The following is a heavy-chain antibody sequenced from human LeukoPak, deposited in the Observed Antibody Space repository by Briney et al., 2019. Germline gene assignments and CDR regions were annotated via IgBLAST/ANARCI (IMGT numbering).Heavy chain of an antibody. CDR2: ISGSGGST. D-gene: IGHD5-18*01. Sequence: GGSLRLSCAASGFSFSNSAMSWVRQTPGKGLEWVSAISGSGGSTYYADSVKGRFTISRDNSKNTLYLQMNSLRAEDTAVYYCAKDFWSVDTAMVFDYWGQGTLVTVSS. J-gene: IGHJ4*02. CDR3: AKDFWSVDTAMVFDY. CDR1: GFSFSNSA. V-gene: IGHV3-23*01.